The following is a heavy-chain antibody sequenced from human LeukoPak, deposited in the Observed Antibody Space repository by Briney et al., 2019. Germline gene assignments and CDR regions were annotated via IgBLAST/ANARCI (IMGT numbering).Heavy chain of an antibody. Sequence: GRSLRLSCAASGFTFSNYGFHWVRQAPGKGLEWVAVIWYDGSKKYYADSVKGRFTISRDNSKNTLYLQMSSLRAEDTAVYYCARDYCTSTSCFDYWGQGPLVTVSS. J-gene: IGHJ4*02. V-gene: IGHV3-33*01. CDR3: ARDYCTSTSCFDY. D-gene: IGHD2-2*01. CDR2: IWYDGSKK. CDR1: GFTFSNYG.